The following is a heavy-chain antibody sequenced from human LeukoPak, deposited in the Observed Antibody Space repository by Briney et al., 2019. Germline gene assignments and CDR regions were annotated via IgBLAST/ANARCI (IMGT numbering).Heavy chain of an antibody. CDR2: ISAYNGNT. Sequence: SVTVSCKASGYTFTSYGITWVRHAPGQGLEWMRWISAYNGNTNYAQNLEGRVTMTTDTSTSTAYMELRSLRSDDTAVYYCARSGIVGATTRTYYFDYWGQGTLVTVSS. J-gene: IGHJ4*02. V-gene: IGHV1-18*01. D-gene: IGHD1-26*01. CDR3: ARSGIVGATTRTYYFDY. CDR1: GYTFTSYG.